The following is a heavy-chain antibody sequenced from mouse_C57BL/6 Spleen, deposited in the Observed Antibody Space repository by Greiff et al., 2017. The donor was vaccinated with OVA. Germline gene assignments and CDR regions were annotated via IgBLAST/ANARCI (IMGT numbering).Heavy chain of an antibody. Sequence: DVKLVESGGGLVKPGGSLKLSCAASGFTFSDYGMHWVRQAPEKGLEWVAYISSGSSTIYYADTVKGRFTISRDNAKNTLFLQMTSLRSEDTAMYYCASYSNYGYFDVWGTGTTVTVSS. CDR3: ASYSNYGYFDV. D-gene: IGHD2-5*01. CDR2: ISSGSSTI. CDR1: GFTFSDYG. J-gene: IGHJ1*03. V-gene: IGHV5-17*01.